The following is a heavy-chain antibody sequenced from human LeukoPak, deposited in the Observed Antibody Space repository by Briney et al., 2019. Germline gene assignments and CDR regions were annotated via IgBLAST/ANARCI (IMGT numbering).Heavy chain of an antibody. CDR3: AKDISSSGYLDY. CDR1: GLTFDDYA. D-gene: IGHD3-22*01. J-gene: IGHJ4*02. CDR2: ISWDGGST. Sequence: GGSLRLSCAASGLTFDDYAMHWVRQAPGKGLEWVSLISWDGGSTYYADSVKGRFTISRDNSKNSLYLQMNSLRAEDTALYYCAKDISSSGYLDYWGQGTLVTVSS. V-gene: IGHV3-43D*03.